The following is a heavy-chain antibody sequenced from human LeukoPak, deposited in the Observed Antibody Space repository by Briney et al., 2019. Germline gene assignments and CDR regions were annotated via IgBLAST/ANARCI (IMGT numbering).Heavy chain of an antibody. Sequence: GGSLRLSCAASGFTFGRHAMRWVRQAPGKGLEWVSAIRYSGESTYYADSVKGRFTISRDNSKNTLYLQMDSLRAEDTAVYYCAEYVVTSVNYSTSGYWGQGTLVTVSS. CDR2: IRYSGEST. CDR3: AEYVVTSVNYSTSGY. V-gene: IGHV3-23*01. J-gene: IGHJ4*02. CDR1: GFTFGRHA. D-gene: IGHD4-23*01.